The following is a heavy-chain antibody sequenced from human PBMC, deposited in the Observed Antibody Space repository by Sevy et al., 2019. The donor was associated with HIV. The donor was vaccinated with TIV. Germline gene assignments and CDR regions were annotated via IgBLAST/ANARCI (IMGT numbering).Heavy chain of an antibody. V-gene: IGHV3-64D*06. CDR2: ISSNGGST. CDR3: VKDEEGSSWYGDYYYYYMDV. Sequence: GGSLRLSCSASGFTFSSYAMHWVRQAPGKGLEYVSAISSNGGSTYYEDSVKGRFTISRDNSKNTLYLQMSSLRAEDTVVYYCVKDEEGSSWYGDYYYYYMDVWGKGTTVTVSS. CDR1: GFTFSSYA. J-gene: IGHJ6*03. D-gene: IGHD6-13*01.